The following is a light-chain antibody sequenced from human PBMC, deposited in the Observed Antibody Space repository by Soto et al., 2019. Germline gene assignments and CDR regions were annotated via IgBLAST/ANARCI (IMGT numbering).Light chain of an antibody. J-gene: IGLJ1*01. Sequence: QSALTQPASVSGSPGQSITISCTGTRSDVGTYKYVSWYQQYPGKVPKLIIFDVNNRPAGISDRFSGSKSGNTASLTISGLQVEDEADYYCYSYTTTNTYVFGTGTKLTVL. V-gene: IGLV2-14*01. CDR3: YSYTTTNTYV. CDR2: DVN. CDR1: RSDVGTYKY.